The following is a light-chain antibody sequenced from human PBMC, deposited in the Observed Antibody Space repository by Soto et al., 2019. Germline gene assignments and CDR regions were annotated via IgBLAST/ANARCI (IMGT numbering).Light chain of an antibody. CDR3: QQYYSTPST. V-gene: IGKV4-1*01. CDR2: WAS. Sequence: DIVMTQSPDSLAVSLGERATINCKSSQSVLYSSNNKNYLAWYQQKPGQPPKLLIYWASTRESGVPDRFSGSGSGTDFTLTISSLQAEDVAVYHCQQYYSTPSTFGQGTKLEIK. CDR1: QSVLYSSNNKNY. J-gene: IGKJ2*01.